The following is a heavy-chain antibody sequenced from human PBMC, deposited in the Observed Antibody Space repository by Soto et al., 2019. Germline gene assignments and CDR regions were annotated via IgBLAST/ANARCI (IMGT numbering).Heavy chain of an antibody. Sequence: QVQVVESGGGVVQPGESLRLSCAASGFTFSNFGMHWVRQAPDKGLEWVSVILHDGAHQYYIDSVKGRFTVSRDNSKNTLYLQMNDLRAEDTAVYYCAKQVVVPGGDHKKYYYYYAMGVWGQGTTVTVSS. V-gene: IGHV3-30*18. CDR1: GFTFSNFG. CDR3: AKQVVVPGGDHKKYYYYYAMGV. CDR2: ILHDGAHQ. J-gene: IGHJ6*02. D-gene: IGHD2-21*02.